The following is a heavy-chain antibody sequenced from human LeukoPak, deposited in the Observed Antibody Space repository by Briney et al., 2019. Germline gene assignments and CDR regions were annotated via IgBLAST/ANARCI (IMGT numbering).Heavy chain of an antibody. CDR1: GGSIKSYY. Sequence: SETLSLTCTVSGGSIKSYYWSWIRQPPGKGLEWIGYIYYSGSTNYKPSLKSRVTISVDTSKSQFSLKLSSVTAADTAVYYCARSAANGWNFDYWGQGTLVTVSS. D-gene: IGHD6-19*01. V-gene: IGHV4-59*08. CDR3: ARSAANGWNFDY. CDR2: IYYSGST. J-gene: IGHJ4*02.